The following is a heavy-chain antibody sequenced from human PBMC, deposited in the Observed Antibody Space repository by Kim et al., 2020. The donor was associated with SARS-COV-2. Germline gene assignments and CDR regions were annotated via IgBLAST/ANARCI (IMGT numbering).Heavy chain of an antibody. Sequence: YADSVKGRFTISRDTAKNTLFLQMNSLRDVNTAIYYCARKPAWEIDYWGQGTLVTVSS. V-gene: IGHV3-48*02. CDR3: ARKPAWEIDY. J-gene: IGHJ4*02. D-gene: IGHD1-26*01.